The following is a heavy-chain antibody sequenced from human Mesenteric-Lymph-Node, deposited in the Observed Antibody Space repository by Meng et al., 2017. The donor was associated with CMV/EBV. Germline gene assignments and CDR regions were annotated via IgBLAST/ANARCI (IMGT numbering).Heavy chain of an antibody. J-gene: IGHJ5*02. D-gene: IGHD3-16*01. Sequence: YGGSFSGYYWTWIRQPLGKGLKWIGEINDGGSSNYNPSLKSRVTLSVDTSKNQFSLKLHSVTAADTAMYYCARVLKRSWSPAYNWFDPWGQGTLVTVSS. CDR3: ARVLKRSWSPAYNWFDP. CDR1: GGSFSGYY. CDR2: INDGGSS. V-gene: IGHV4-34*01.